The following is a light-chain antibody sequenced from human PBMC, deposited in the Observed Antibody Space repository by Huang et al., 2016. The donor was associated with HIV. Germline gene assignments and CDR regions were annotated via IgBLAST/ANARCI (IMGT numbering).Light chain of an antibody. J-gene: IGKJ1*01. CDR2: ERS. CDR3: QYGET. V-gene: IGKV1-5*03. Sequence: DIQMTQFPSTLSAFVGDRLTTTCRASQHISSWLAWYQQKPGKALRLLIYERSSLESGVPTRFSGSGSGTECTLTISSLEPDDIGTYYCQYGETFGQGSKVEVK. CDR1: QHISSW.